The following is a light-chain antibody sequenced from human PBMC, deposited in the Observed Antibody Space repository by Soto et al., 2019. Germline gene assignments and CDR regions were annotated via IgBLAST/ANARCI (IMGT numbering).Light chain of an antibody. J-gene: IGKJ1*01. CDR3: QQYINYSWT. V-gene: IGKV1-5*03. Sequence: DIPMTQSPSTLSAPVGDTVTITCRASRSISTWLAWYQQKPGKAPKLLIYQATNLESGVPSRFSGSGSGTEFTLTISSLQPDDFATYYCQQYINYSWTFGPGTKVEIK. CDR1: RSISTW. CDR2: QAT.